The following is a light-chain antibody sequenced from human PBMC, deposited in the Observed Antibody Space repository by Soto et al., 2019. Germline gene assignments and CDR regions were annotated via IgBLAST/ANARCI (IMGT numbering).Light chain of an antibody. J-gene: IGKJ1*01. CDR1: QSVSSNY. CDR2: GAS. V-gene: IGKV3-20*01. CDR3: QQYGSSLPWT. Sequence: EVVLTQSPGTLSLSPGERATLSCRATQSVSSNYLAWYQQKPGQAPRLIIYGASTRATGIPDRFSGSGSGTDFSLTISRLEPEDFAVFYCQQYGSSLPWTFGQGTKVDIK.